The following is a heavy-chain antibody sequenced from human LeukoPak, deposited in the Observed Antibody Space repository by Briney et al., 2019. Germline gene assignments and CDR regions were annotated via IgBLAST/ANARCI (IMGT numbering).Heavy chain of an antibody. D-gene: IGHD2-2*01. CDR3: ARDYVVPAANHYFDY. V-gene: IGHV1-18*01. J-gene: IGHJ4*02. Sequence: ASVKVSCKASGYTFTSYGISWVRQAPGQGLEWMGWISAYNGNTNYAQKLQGRVTMTTDTSTSTAYMELRRLRSDDTAVYYCARDYVVPAANHYFDYWGQGTLVTVSS. CDR1: GYTFTSYG. CDR2: ISAYNGNT.